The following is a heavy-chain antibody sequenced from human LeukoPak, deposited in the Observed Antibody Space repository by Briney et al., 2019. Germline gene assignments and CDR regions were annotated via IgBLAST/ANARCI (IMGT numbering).Heavy chain of an antibody. Sequence: GGSLRLSCAASGFTVSSKYMSWVGQAPGKGLEWVSVIYSGDSIDYADSVKGRFTISRDNSRNTVYLQMNSLRAEDTAVYYCARGYYCSGGSCYSGDYWGQGTLVTVSS. J-gene: IGHJ4*02. V-gene: IGHV3-53*01. CDR2: IYSGDSI. D-gene: IGHD2-15*01. CDR1: GFTVSSKY. CDR3: ARGYYCSGGSCYSGDY.